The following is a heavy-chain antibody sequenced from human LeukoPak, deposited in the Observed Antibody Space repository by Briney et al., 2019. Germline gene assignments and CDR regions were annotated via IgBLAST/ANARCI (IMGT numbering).Heavy chain of an antibody. V-gene: IGHV4-34*01. CDR1: GGSFSGYY. CDR2: INHSGST. D-gene: IGHD3-10*01. CDR3: ARVLLWFGEYGY. Sequence: SETLSLTCAVYGGSFSGYYWSWIRQPPGKGLEWVGEINHSGSTNYNTSLKRRVTISVAPSKNQFSLKLSSVTAADTAVYYCARVLLWFGEYGYWGQGTLVTVSS. J-gene: IGHJ4*02.